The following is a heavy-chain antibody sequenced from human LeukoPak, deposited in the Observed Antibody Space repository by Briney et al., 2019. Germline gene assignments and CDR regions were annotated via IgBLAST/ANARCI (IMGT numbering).Heavy chain of an antibody. CDR2: ISGYIGNT. D-gene: IGHD3-22*01. Sequence: ASVKVSCKASGGTFSSYAISWVRQAPGQGLEWMGWISGYIGNTNYAEKFQGRVTMTRDTLTNTAYMELKSLRSDDTAVYYCARGGIITTTNSNDYWGQGTLVTVSS. V-gene: IGHV1-18*01. J-gene: IGHJ4*02. CDR3: ARGGIITTTNSNDY. CDR1: GGTFSSYA.